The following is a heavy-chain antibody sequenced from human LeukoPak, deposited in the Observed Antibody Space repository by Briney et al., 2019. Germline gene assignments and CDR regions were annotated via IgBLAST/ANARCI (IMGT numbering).Heavy chain of an antibody. CDR3: ARDRPDSYGPRPFDY. D-gene: IGHD5-18*01. V-gene: IGHV1-18*01. CDR2: ISAYNGDT. Sequence: ASVKVSCKASGYTFTSYGISWVRQAPGQGLEWMGWISAYNGDTNYAQEFQGRVTMTTDTSTSTAYMELRSLRSDDTAVYYCARDRPDSYGPRPFDYWGQGTLVTVSS. CDR1: GYTFTSYG. J-gene: IGHJ4*02.